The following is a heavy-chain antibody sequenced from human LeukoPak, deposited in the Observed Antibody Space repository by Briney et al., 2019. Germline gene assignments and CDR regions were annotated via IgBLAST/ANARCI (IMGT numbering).Heavy chain of an antibody. Sequence: ASVKVSCKASRYIFTSYYILWVRQAPGQGLEWMGWINPNNGGTKYAQKFQGRVTMTSDTSISTAYMELSRLRSDDTALYYCVRDRGSSWFADYWGQGTLATVSS. CDR1: RYIFTSYY. D-gene: IGHD6-13*01. CDR2: INPNNGGT. J-gene: IGHJ4*02. CDR3: VRDRGSSWFADY. V-gene: IGHV1-2*02.